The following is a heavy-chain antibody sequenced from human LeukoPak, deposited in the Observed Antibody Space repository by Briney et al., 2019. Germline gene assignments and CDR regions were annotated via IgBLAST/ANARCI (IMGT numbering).Heavy chain of an antibody. CDR3: ARGGILWFGELWYFDY. CDR1: GFTFSEYA. V-gene: IGHV3-48*03. J-gene: IGHJ4*02. Sequence: GGSLRLSCAASGFTFSEYAMSWVRQAPGKGLEWVSYISSSGSTIYYADSVKGRFTISRDNAKNSLYLQVNSLRAEDTAVYYCARGGILWFGELWYFDYWGQGTLVTVSS. CDR2: ISSSGSTI. D-gene: IGHD3-10*01.